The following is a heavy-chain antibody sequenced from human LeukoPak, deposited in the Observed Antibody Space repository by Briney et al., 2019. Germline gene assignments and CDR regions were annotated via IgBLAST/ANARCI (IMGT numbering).Heavy chain of an antibody. D-gene: IGHD3-22*01. Sequence: GGSLRLSCAASGFTFSSHWMSWVRQAPGKGLEWVAFIRYDGSNKYYADSVKGRFTISRDNSKNTLYLQMNSLRAEDTAVYYCAKVPYDSSGYYYFDYWGQGTLVTVSS. CDR3: AKVPYDSSGYYYFDY. CDR1: GFTFSSHW. J-gene: IGHJ4*02. CDR2: IRYDGSNK. V-gene: IGHV3-30*02.